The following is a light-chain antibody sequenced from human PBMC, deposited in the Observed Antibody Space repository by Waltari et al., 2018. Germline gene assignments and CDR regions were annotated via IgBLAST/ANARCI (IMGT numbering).Light chain of an antibody. J-gene: IGLJ2*01. CDR2: KAN. Sequence: NFVLTQPHSVSGSPGRTVTISCTRSRGSITSDFVQWYRLRPGSAPTTIIYKANQRPSGVPRRVSGPIDTSPNSASLTISGLTTEDGAGYHRQTLYTPFLIFGGGTQLTVL. V-gene: IGLV6-57*04. CDR3: QTLYTPFLI. CDR1: RGSITSDF.